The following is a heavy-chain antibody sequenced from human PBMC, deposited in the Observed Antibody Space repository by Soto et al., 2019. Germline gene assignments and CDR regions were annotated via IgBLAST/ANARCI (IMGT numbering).Heavy chain of an antibody. J-gene: IGHJ3*02. CDR1: GGSISSSSYY. Sequence: PSETLSLTCTVSGGSISSSSYYWGWIRQPPGKGLEWIGSIYYSGSTYYNPSLKSRVTISVDTSKNQFSLKLSSVTAADTAVYYCARRGFMATILGGSFHIWGQGTMVTVSS. CDR3: ARRGFMATILGGSFHI. CDR2: IYYSGST. D-gene: IGHD5-12*01. V-gene: IGHV4-39*01.